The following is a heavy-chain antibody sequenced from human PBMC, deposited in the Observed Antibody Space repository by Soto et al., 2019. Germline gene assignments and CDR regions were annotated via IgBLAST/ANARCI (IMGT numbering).Heavy chain of an antibody. CDR1: GFTFSSYG. J-gene: IGHJ4*02. CDR3: ARDDDTRGHYSLLNY. V-gene: IGHV3-33*01. Sequence: QVQLVESGGGVVQPGRSLRLSCAASGFTFSSYGIHWVRQTPGKGLEWVAVIWYDGRRKYYADSVKGRFTISRDTSKNTLYLQMDSLRAEDTAVYYCARDDDTRGHYSLLNYWGQGTLVTVSS. CDR2: IWYDGRRK. D-gene: IGHD3-22*01.